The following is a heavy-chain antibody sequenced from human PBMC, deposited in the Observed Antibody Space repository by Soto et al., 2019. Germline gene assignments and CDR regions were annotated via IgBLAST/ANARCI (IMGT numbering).Heavy chain of an antibody. CDR3: ARVPDR. CDR2: IYHSGST. V-gene: IGHV4-30-2*01. CDR1: GGSISSGGYS. D-gene: IGHD2-2*01. Sequence: QQQLQESGSGLVKPSQTLSLTCAVSGGSISSGGYSWSWIRQPPGKGLEWIGYIYHSGSTYYNPSLTSRVTISVDRYKNQFSLKLSSVTAADTAVYYCARVPDRWGQGTLVTVSS. J-gene: IGHJ5*02.